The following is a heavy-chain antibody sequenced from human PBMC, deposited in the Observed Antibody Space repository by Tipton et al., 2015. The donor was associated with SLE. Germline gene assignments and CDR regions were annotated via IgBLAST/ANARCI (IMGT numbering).Heavy chain of an antibody. CDR3: ARAATSGAVGWYFDL. Sequence: TLSLTCTVSGGSISNYYWSWIRQPPGKGLYWIGYIYYSGSTNYNPSPKSRVTVSVDTSKNQFSLKLSSVTAADTALYYCARAATSGAVGWYFDLWGRGTLATVSS. CDR1: GGSISNYY. V-gene: IGHV4-59*01. J-gene: IGHJ2*01. D-gene: IGHD2-15*01. CDR2: IYYSGST.